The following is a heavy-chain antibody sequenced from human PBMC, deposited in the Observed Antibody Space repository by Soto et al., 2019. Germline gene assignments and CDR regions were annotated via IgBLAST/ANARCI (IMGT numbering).Heavy chain of an antibody. J-gene: IGHJ4*02. D-gene: IGHD3-3*01. CDR2: IYYSGST. V-gene: IGHV4-31*03. CDR3: ARVVYDFWSGYSNHFDY. CDR1: GGSISSGGYY. Sequence: QVQLQESGPGLVKPSQTLSLTCTVSGGSISSGGYYWSWIRQHPGKGLECIGYIYYSGSTYYNPSLKSRVTISVDTSKNQFSLKLSSVTAADTAVYYCARVVYDFWSGYSNHFDYWGQGTLVTVSS.